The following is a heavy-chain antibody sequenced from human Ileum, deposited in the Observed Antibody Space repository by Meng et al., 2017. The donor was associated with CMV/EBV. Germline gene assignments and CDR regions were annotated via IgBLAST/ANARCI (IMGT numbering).Heavy chain of an antibody. CDR2: ISNSGENT. CDR1: GFISGNFA. D-gene: IGHD3-22*01. CDR3: AKDADCVGGYPTYQYYHYGMDV. Sequence: GESLMISCAASGFISGNFAIYWVRPTPAKGLECISSISNSGENTYYADFVKGRVTISRNNLKNTVYLQMTSLRADDSAIYFCAKDADCVGGYPTYQYYHYGMDVWGQGTTVTVSS. J-gene: IGHJ6*02. V-gene: IGHV3-23*01.